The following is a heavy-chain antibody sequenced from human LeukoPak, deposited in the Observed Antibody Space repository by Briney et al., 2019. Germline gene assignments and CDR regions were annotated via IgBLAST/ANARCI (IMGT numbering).Heavy chain of an antibody. CDR2: IYHSGST. D-gene: IGHD6-6*01. CDR1: GGSISSGGYY. V-gene: IGHV4-30-2*01. CDR3: ARGPGEQLVVGAFDI. J-gene: IGHJ3*02. Sequence: PSQTLSLTCTVSGGSISSGGYYWSWIRQPPGKGLEWIGYIYHSGSTYYNPSLKSRVTISVDRSKNQFSLKLSSVTAADTAVYYCARGPGEQLVVGAFDIWGQGTMVTVSS.